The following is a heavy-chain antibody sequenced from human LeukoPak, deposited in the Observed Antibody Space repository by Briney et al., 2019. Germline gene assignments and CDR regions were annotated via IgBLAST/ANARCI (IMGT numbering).Heavy chain of an antibody. D-gene: IGHD3-22*01. CDR1: GGSISSSNYY. Sequence: SETLSLTCTVSGGSISSSNYYWDWIRQPPGKGLEWIGSIYYSGSTYYNPSLKSRVTISVDTSKNRFSLRLSSVTAADTAVYYCARGVTMIVVVIHDWYFDLWGRGTLVTVSS. J-gene: IGHJ2*01. V-gene: IGHV4-39*01. CDR2: IYYSGST. CDR3: ARGVTMIVVVIHDWYFDL.